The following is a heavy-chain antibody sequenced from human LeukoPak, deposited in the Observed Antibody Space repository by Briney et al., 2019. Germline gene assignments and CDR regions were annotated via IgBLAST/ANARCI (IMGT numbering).Heavy chain of an antibody. CDR3: ARVYGDYEADV. V-gene: IGHV3-53*01. Sequence: TGGSLRLSCAASGFTVSSNYMNWVRQAPGKGLEWVSIIYNDGSTYYADSVKGRFTISRDNSKNTLYLQMNSLRAEDTAVYYCARVYGDYEADVWGKGTTVTVSS. D-gene: IGHD4-17*01. CDR2: IYNDGST. J-gene: IGHJ6*04. CDR1: GFTVSSNY.